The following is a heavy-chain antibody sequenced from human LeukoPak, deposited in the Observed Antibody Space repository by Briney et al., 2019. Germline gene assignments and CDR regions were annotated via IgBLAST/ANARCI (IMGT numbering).Heavy chain of an antibody. CDR3: ARDRRGFYAFDI. Sequence: GGSLRPSCAASGFTVSSTYMSWVRQAPGKGLEWVANIKQDGSEKYYVDSVKGRFTISRDNAKNSLYLQMNSLRAEDTAVYYCARDRRGFYAFDIWGQGTMVTVSS. D-gene: IGHD5-12*01. CDR1: GFTVSSTY. J-gene: IGHJ3*02. CDR2: IKQDGSEK. V-gene: IGHV3-7*03.